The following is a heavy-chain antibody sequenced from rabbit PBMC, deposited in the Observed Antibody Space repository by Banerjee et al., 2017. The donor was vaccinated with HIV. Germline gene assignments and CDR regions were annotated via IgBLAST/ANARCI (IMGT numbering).Heavy chain of an antibody. CDR2: IDTGSTT. D-gene: IGHD6-1*01. Sequence: QSLEESGGDLVQPEGSLTLTCKASGFDFSSNAMCWVRQAPGKGLEYIGWIDTGSTTYYASWVNGRFTISKTSSTTVALQMTSLTAADTATYFCARDWADSNGYSYAYDLNLWGPGTLVTVS. CDR3: ARDWADSNGYSYAYDLNL. J-gene: IGHJ4*01. V-gene: IGHV1S40*01. CDR1: GFDFSSNA.